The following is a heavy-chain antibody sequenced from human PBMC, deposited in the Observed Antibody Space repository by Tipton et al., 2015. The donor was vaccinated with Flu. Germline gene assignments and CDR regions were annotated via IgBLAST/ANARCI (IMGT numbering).Heavy chain of an antibody. J-gene: IGHJ3*02. V-gene: IGHV4-61*02. CDR2: IYTSGST. D-gene: IGHD2-15*01. CDR1: GASISSGRYY. CDR3: ARATWSSNAFDI. Sequence: TLSLTCSVSGASISSGRYYWTWVRQPAGQGLEWVGRIYTSGSTNHNASLRSRAAISMDTSKNLFSLQLRSVTAADTAVYFCARATWSSNAFDIWGQGTMVIVSS.